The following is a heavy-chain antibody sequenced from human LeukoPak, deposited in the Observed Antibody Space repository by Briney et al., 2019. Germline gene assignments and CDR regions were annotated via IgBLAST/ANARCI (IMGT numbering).Heavy chain of an antibody. Sequence: SETLSLTCTVSGGSISSSSYYWGWIRQPPGKGLEWIGCIYYSGSTYYNPSLKSRVTISVDTSKNQFSLKLSSVTAADTAVYYCARRWFGELFDYWGQGTLVTVSS. D-gene: IGHD3-10*01. V-gene: IGHV4-39*01. CDR1: GGSISSSSYY. J-gene: IGHJ4*02. CDR2: IYYSGST. CDR3: ARRWFGELFDY.